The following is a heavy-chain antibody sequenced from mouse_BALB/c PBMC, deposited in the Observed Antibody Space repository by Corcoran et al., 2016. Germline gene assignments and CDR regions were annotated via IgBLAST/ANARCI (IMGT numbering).Heavy chain of an antibody. CDR1: GYTLTTSG. Sequence: QIQLVQSGPELKKPGETVKISCRASGYTLTTSGMNWVEQAPGKGLKWMGWINTYTGEPTYADDFKGRFAFSLATSASTAYLQINNLKDEDTATYFCAREPYAMDYWGQGTSVTVSS. D-gene: IGHD6-1*01. V-gene: IGHV9-3-1*01. J-gene: IGHJ4*01. CDR2: INTYTGEP. CDR3: AREPYAMDY.